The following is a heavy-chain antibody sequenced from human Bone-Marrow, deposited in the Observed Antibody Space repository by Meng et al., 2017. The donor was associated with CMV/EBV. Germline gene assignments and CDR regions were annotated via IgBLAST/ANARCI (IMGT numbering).Heavy chain of an antibody. J-gene: IGHJ6*02. CDR2: INSDGSST. CDR1: GFTFSNYW. Sequence: GESLKISCAASGFTFSNYWMHWVRQAPGKGLVWVSRINSDGSSTSYADSVKGRFTISRDNSKNTLYLQMNSLRAEDTAVYYCARDQTDIVVVPASTSYYYGMDVWGQGTTVTASS. V-gene: IGHV3-74*01. CDR3: ARDQTDIVVVPASTSYYYGMDV. D-gene: IGHD2-2*01.